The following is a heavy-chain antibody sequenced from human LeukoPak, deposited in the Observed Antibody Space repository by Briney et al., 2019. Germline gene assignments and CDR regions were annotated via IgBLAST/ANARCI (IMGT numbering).Heavy chain of an antibody. V-gene: IGHV3-23*01. Sequence: GGSLRLSCAASGFTFSSYAMSWVCQAPGKGLEWVSAISGSGGSTYYADSVKGRFTISRDNSKNTLYLQMNSLRAEDTAVYYCVYYYDSSGYYSDYWGQGTLVTVSS. CDR3: VYYYDSSGYYSDY. D-gene: IGHD3-22*01. J-gene: IGHJ4*02. CDR1: GFTFSSYA. CDR2: ISGSGGST.